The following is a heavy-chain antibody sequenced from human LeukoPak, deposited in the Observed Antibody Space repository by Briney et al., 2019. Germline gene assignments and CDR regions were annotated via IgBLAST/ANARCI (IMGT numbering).Heavy chain of an antibody. J-gene: IGHJ4*02. V-gene: IGHV3-66*01. CDR1: GFTVSSNY. CDR3: ARDQGDRPIDY. D-gene: IGHD2-21*01. CDR2: IYSGGST. Sequence: PGGSLRLSCAASGFTVSSNYMSWVRQAPGKGLEWVSVIYSGGSTYYADSVKGGFTISRDNSKNTLYLQMNSLRAEDTAVYYCARDQGDRPIDYWGQGTLVTVSS.